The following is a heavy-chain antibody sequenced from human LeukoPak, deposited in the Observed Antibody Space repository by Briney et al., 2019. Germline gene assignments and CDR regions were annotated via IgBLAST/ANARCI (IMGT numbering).Heavy chain of an antibody. V-gene: IGHV1-18*01. D-gene: IGHD3-9*01. CDR2: ISAYNGNT. Sequence: GASVKVSCKASGYTFTRYGFSWVRQAPGQGLEWMGWISAYNGNTNYAQNLQGRVTMTTDTSTSTAYMELRSLRSDDTAVYYGARAGYDILTLAPDPANDYWGQGTLVTVSS. CDR1: GYTFTRYG. CDR3: ARAGYDILTLAPDPANDY. J-gene: IGHJ4*02.